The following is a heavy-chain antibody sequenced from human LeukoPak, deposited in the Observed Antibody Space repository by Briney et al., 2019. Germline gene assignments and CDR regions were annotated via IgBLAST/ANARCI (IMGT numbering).Heavy chain of an antibody. D-gene: IGHD3-3*01. CDR3: ARSSITIFGGANDAFDI. CDR1: GYTFTSYG. CDR2: ISAYNGNT. Sequence: ASVKVSCKASGYTFTSYGISWVRQAPGQGLEWMGWISAYNGNTNYAQKLQGRVTMTTDTSTSTAYMELRSLRSDDTAVYYCARSSITIFGGANDAFDIWGQGTMVTVSS. J-gene: IGHJ3*02. V-gene: IGHV1-18*01.